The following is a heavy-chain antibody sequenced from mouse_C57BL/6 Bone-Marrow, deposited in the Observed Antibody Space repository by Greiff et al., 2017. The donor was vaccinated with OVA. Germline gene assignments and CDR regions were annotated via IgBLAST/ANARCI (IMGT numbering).Heavy chain of an antibody. CDR1: GYTFTDYE. V-gene: IGHV1-15*01. J-gene: IGHJ2*01. CDR3: TPPGYFDY. D-gene: IGHD6-1*01. CDR2: IDPETGGT. Sequence: VKLVESGAELVRPGASVTLSCKASGYTFTDYEMHWVKQTPVHGLEWIGAIDPETGGTAYNQKFKGKAILTADKSSSTAYMELRSLTSEDSAVYYCTPPGYFDYWGQGTTLTVSS.